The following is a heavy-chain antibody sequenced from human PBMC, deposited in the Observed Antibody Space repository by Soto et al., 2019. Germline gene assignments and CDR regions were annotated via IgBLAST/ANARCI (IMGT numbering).Heavy chain of an antibody. D-gene: IGHD3-3*01. V-gene: IGHV3-23*01. Sequence: VGSLRLSCTASGFTFSSYAMSWVRQAPGKGLEWVSAISGSGGSPYYADSVKGRFTISRDNSKNTLYLEMTSLRAEDTAVYYCAKGPTIFGVIIVAEYYYGMDVWGQGTTVTVSS. CDR1: GFTFSSYA. J-gene: IGHJ6*02. CDR2: ISGSGGSP. CDR3: AKGPTIFGVIIVAEYYYGMDV.